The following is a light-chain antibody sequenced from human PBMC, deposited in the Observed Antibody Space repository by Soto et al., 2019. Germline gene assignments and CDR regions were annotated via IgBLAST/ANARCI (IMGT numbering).Light chain of an antibody. J-gene: IGLJ7*01. Sequence: QSALTQPASVSGSPGQSITISCTGTSRDIGGYDFVSWYQQHPGEAPKLMIHNVNRRPSGVSNRFSGSKSGNTASLTISGLHAEDEADYYCISYTSGDTLVIFGGGTQLTVL. CDR2: NVN. V-gene: IGLV2-14*03. CDR1: SRDIGGYDF. CDR3: ISYTSGDTLVI.